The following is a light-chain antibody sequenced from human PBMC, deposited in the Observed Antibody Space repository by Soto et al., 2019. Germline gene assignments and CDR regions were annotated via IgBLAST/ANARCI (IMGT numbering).Light chain of an antibody. Sequence: DIQMTQSPSSLSASVGDRVTITCRASQGIYNYLAWYQQKPGKAPKLLIYAASTLEAGVTSRFSGSGSWTDFTHTISSLQPEDVATYYCHKYNSALLTFGQETRLEIK. CDR3: HKYNSALLT. V-gene: IGKV1-27*01. J-gene: IGKJ5*01. CDR2: AAS. CDR1: QGIYNY.